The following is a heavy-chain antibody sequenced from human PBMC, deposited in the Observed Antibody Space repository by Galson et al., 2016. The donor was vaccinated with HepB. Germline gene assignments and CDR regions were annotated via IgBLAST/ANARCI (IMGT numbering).Heavy chain of an antibody. Sequence: ETLSLTCSVSGASIISYYWSWIRQPPGKGLEWLGYIFYSGSTNYNPSLKSRLTMSADTSRNQFSLKLTSFIAADTAMYYCARVGRDGPTPYYFDYWGQGILVAVSS. D-gene: IGHD2-15*01. J-gene: IGHJ4*02. CDR2: IFYSGST. V-gene: IGHV4-59*01. CDR1: GASIISYY. CDR3: ARVGRDGPTPYYFDY.